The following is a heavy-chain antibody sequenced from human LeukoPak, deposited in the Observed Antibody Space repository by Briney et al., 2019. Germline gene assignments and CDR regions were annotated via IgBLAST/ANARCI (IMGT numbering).Heavy chain of an antibody. J-gene: IGHJ4*02. CDR1: GFTFDDYA. D-gene: IGHD4-17*01. CDR3: AKGDYGDYPGVN. V-gene: IGHV3-9*01. Sequence: PGRSLRLSCAASGFTFDDYAMHWVRQAPGKGLEWVSGISWNSGSIGYADSVKGRFTISRDNAKNSLYLQMNSLRAEDTALYYCAKGDYGDYPGVNWGQGTLVTVSS. CDR2: ISWNSGSI.